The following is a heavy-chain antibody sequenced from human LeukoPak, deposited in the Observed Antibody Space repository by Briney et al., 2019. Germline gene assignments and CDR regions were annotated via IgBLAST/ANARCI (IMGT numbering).Heavy chain of an antibody. CDR3: ARCSGVFGSSGY. D-gene: IGHD6-6*01. CDR2: ISSSADDI. Sequence: GGSLRLSCAASGFTFGSSEMTWVRQAPGKGLEYISYISSSADDIYYADSVKGRFTISRDDAKNSLFLQMTSLRAEDTAVYYCARCSGVFGSSGYWGQGTLVTVSS. J-gene: IGHJ4*02. V-gene: IGHV3-48*03. CDR1: GFTFGSSE.